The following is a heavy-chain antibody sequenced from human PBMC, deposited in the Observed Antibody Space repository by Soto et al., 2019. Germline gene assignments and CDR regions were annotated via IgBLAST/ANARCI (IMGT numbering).Heavy chain of an antibody. CDR2: IYWDDNK. J-gene: IGHJ4*02. CDR1: GFSLSTSKVD. V-gene: IGHV2-5*02. CDR3: AHLTMIRGVTYQYFFDS. Sequence: QITLKESGPTRVKPTQTLTLTCTLSGFSLSTSKVDVGWIRQPPGKALEWLTLIYWDDNKHYSPSLKSRLTIAKDTSKNQVVLTMTNMDPVDTATYYCAHLTMIRGVTYQYFFDSWGQGSLVTVSS. D-gene: IGHD3-10*01.